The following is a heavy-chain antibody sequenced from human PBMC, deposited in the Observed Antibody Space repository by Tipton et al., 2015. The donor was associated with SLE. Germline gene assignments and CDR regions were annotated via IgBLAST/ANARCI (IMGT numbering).Heavy chain of an antibody. J-gene: IGHJ6*03. D-gene: IGHD3-16*01. CDR1: GGSSSGYY. CDR3: ARSGPSWGYYYMDV. V-gene: IGHV4-34*01. CDR2: IHNGGSS. Sequence: GLVKPSETLSLTCSVNGGSSSGYYWSCIRQSPGKALEWIGDIHNGGSSIYNPSLKSRVTISVDTSKNQFSLKLSSVTAADTAVYYCARSGPSWGYYYMDVWGKGTTVTVSS.